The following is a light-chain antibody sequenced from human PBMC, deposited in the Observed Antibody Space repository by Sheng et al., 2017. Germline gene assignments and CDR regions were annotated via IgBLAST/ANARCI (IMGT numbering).Light chain of an antibody. CDR3: QQYNSYSWT. Sequence: DIQMTQSPSTLSASVGDRVTITCRASQSISNWLAWYQQKPGKAPKLLIYKASSLQSGVPSRFSGSGSGTEFTLTISSLQPDDFATYYCQQYNSYSWTFGPGTNGG. CDR2: KAS. V-gene: IGKV1-5*03. CDR1: QSISNW. J-gene: IGKJ1*01.